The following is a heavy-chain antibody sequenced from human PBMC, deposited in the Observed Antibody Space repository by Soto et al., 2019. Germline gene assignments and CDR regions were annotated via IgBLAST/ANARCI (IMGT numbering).Heavy chain of an antibody. Sequence: QVHLVQSGAEVKKPGASVKVSGKGSGYAFTTYGITWVRQAPGQGLEWMGWISAHNGNTNYAQKLQGRVTVTRDTSPSTAYMELRSLRSDDTAVYYCARGRYGDYWGQGALVTVSS. D-gene: IGHD1-1*01. J-gene: IGHJ4*02. CDR3: ARGRYGDY. CDR1: GYAFTTYG. CDR2: ISAHNGNT. V-gene: IGHV1-18*01.